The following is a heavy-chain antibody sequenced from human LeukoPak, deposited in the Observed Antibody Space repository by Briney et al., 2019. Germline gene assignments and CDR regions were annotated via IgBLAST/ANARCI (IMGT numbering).Heavy chain of an antibody. Sequence: GGSLRLSCAASGFTFSSAWMSWVRQAPGKGLEWVANIKQDGSEKYYVDSVRGRVTISRDNAENSLFLQMNRLRVEDTAVYYCTRDFGRSSYYFDFWGQGTLVTVSS. D-gene: IGHD3-3*01. J-gene: IGHJ4*02. CDR2: IKQDGSEK. CDR1: GFTFSSAW. CDR3: TRDFGRSSYYFDF. V-gene: IGHV3-7*01.